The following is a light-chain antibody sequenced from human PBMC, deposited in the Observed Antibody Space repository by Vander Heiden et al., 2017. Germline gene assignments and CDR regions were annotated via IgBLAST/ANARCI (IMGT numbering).Light chain of an antibody. CDR2: EVS. V-gene: IGLV2-8*01. J-gene: IGLJ3*02. CDR3: SSYAGGNTWV. CDR1: SSDDGAHNY. Sequence: QSALPQPHSASGFPGQSVTISCTGISSDDGAHNYVSWYQQFPGKAPNLIVYEVSKRPSGVPDRFSGSKSGTTASLTVSGLQSEDEADYHCSSYAGGNTWVFGGGTKLTVL.